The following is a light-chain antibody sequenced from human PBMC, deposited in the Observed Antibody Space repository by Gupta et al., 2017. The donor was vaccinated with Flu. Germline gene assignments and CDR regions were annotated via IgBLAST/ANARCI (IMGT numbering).Light chain of an antibody. CDR2: LAS. V-gene: IGKV2-28*01. CDR3: MQSLQTPPFT. CDR1: QSLLHSNGYNY. Sequence: VLTQSPLSQPVPPGEPAAQSCRSNQSLLHSNGYNYLDWYLQKPGQSPQLLIYLASNRASGVPDRFSGSGSGTYFTLEISTVEAEDVGVYYCMQSLQTPPFTFGPGTTVDIK. J-gene: IGKJ3*01.